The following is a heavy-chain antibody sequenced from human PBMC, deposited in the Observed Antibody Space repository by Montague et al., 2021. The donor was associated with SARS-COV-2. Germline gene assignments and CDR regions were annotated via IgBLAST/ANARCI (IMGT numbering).Heavy chain of an antibody. D-gene: IGHD5-12*01. Sequence: SETLSLTCTVSGDSISTSQYYWGWIRQPPGKGLEWIGTIYYSGSTYYNPSLKSRVTISEDTSKNQFSLRLSSVTAADTAVYYCASLNIVARTDYYYGPDVWGRGTTVTVSS. CDR3: ASLNIVARTDYYYGPDV. CDR2: IYYSGST. V-gene: IGHV4-39*01. J-gene: IGHJ6*02. CDR1: GDSISTSQYY.